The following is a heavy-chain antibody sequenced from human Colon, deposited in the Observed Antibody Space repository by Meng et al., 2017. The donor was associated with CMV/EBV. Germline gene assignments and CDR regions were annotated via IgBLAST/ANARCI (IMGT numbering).Heavy chain of an antibody. D-gene: IGHD2-21*02. CDR3: ARGGGLFCKAADCYYPLDL. CDR2: ISNDGGSQ. Sequence: GGSLRLSCAASGFTFSNYAMHWVRQAPGKGLEWVAIISNDGGSQNYADSVKGRFTISRDESKDTLVLQMNSLRGDDTAVYFCARGGGLFCKAADCYYPLDLWGQGTLVTVSS. V-gene: IGHV3-30*04. J-gene: IGHJ5*02. CDR1: GFTFSNYA.